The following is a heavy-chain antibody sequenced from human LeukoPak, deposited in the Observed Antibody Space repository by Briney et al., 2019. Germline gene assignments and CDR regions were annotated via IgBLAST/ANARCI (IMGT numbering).Heavy chain of an antibody. V-gene: IGHV4-59*01. J-gene: IGHJ6*03. CDR3: ARQRAAAGTDYYYMDV. CDR2: IYYSGST. Sequence: SETLSLTCTVSGGSISSYYWSWIRQPPGKGLEWIGYIYYSGSTNYNPSLKSRVTISVETSKNQFSLKLSSVTAADTAVYYCARQRAAAGTDYYYMDVWGKGTTVTVSS. D-gene: IGHD6-13*01. CDR1: GGSISSYY.